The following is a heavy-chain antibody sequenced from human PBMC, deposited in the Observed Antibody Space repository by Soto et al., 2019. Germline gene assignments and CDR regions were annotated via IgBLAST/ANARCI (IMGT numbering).Heavy chain of an antibody. D-gene: IGHD3-10*01. CDR1: GFSLSNARMG. CDR3: ARRYYYGSGSYYNSRQYGMDV. CDR2: IFSNDEK. V-gene: IGHV2-26*01. Sequence: QVTLKESGPVLVKPTETLTLTCTVSGFSLSNARMGVSWIRQPPGKALEWLAHIFSNDEKSYSTSLKSRLTISKDTSKSQVVLTMTNMDPVDTATYYCARRYYYGSGSYYNSRQYGMDVWGQGTTVTVSS. J-gene: IGHJ6*02.